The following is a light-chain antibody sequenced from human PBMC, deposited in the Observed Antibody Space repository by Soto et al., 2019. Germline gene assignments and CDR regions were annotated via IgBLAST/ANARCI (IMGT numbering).Light chain of an antibody. CDR3: AAWDASQNGHV. Sequence: QSVLTQPHSASGTPGQRVTISCSGSSSNIGTSSVHWFQQLPGTAPKLLISTTNQRPSGVPERFSGSKSGTSASLAISGLQSEDEADYYCAAWDASQNGHVFGTGTKVTV. V-gene: IGLV1-44*01. J-gene: IGLJ1*01. CDR1: SSNIGTSS. CDR2: TTN.